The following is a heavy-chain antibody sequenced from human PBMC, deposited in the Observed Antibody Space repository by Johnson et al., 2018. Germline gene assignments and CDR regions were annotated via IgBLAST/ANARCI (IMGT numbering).Heavy chain of an antibody. Sequence: QVQLQESGPGLVKPSGTLSLTCAVSGGSISSSNWWSWIRQPPGKGLEWIGEINHSGSTNYNPSLKSRVTITVDTSKNQFSLKLSSVTAADTAVYYCARGPTCSSTSCYHPLWSGNYGMDVWGQGTTVTVSS. CDR2: INHSGST. V-gene: IGHV4-4*02. CDR1: GGSISSSNW. CDR3: ARGPTCSSTSCYHPLWSGNYGMDV. D-gene: IGHD2-2*01. J-gene: IGHJ6*02.